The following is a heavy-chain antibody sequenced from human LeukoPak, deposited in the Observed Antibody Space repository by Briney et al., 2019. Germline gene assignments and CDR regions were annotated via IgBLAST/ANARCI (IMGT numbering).Heavy chain of an antibody. V-gene: IGHV1-18*01. CDR3: ARTASYYYDSSGYYRTYYFDY. CDR1: GYTFTSYG. J-gene: IGHJ4*02. CDR2: ISAYNGNT. Sequence: ASVKVSCKASGYTFTSYGISWVRQAPGQGLEWMGWISAYNGNTNYAQKLQGRVTMTTDTSTSTAYMELRSLRSDDTAVYYCARTASYYYDSSGYYRTYYFDYWGQGTLVTVSS. D-gene: IGHD3-22*01.